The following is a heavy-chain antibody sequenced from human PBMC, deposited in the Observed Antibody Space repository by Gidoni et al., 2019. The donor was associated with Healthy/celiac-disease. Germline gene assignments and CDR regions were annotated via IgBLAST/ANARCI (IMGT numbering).Heavy chain of an antibody. V-gene: IGHV4-30-2*01. CDR2: IYHSGST. CDR3: ARGYGRSWFDP. J-gene: IGHJ5*02. CDR1: GGSISSGGYS. Sequence: QLQLQESGPGLVKPSQTLSLTCAVSGGSISSGGYSWSWIRQPPGKGLEWIGYIYHSGSTYYNPSLKSRVTISVDRSKNQFSLKLSSVTAAGTAVYYCARGYGRSWFDPWGQGTLVTVSS. D-gene: IGHD4-17*01.